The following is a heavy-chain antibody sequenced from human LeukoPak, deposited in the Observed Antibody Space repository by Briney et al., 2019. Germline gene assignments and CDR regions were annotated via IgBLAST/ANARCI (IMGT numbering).Heavy chain of an antibody. Sequence: GGSLRLSCAASGFTFSKYWMSWVRQAPGKGLEWVANMKQDGGEKYYVDSVKGRFTIPRDNAKNSLYLQMNSLRGEDTAVYYCARNLHDYWGQGTLVTVSS. CDR1: GFTFSKYW. J-gene: IGHJ4*02. CDR3: ARNLHDY. V-gene: IGHV3-7*01. CDR2: MKQDGGEK.